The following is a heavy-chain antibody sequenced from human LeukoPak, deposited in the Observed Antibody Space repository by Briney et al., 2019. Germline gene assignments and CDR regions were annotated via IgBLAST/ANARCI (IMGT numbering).Heavy chain of an antibody. CDR2: ISFDGSNK. CDR1: GFTFRSYA. J-gene: IGHJ4*02. D-gene: IGHD2-8*01. CDR3: ARDLGPYCTNGVCYGAGY. Sequence: PGRSLRLSCAASGFTFRSYAMHWVGQAPGKGLAGVAGISFDGSNKYYADSAKGRFTISRDNSTNTLYLQMNSLRAEDTAVYSCARDLGPYCTNGVCYGAGYWGQGTLVTVSS. V-gene: IGHV3-30*04.